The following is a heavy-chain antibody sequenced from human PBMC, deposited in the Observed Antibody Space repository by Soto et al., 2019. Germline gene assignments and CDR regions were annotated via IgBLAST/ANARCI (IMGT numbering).Heavy chain of an antibody. Sequence: EPLSLTCIVSGFSVTSYTWSWVRQPANKGLEWIGRVFSSASATYSPSLKSRVRISMDTPENRLSLKLDSVTAADAGVYYCTRDGMTTGDTWGPGTLVTVSS. CDR3: TRDGMTTGDT. D-gene: IGHD2-21*02. V-gene: IGHV4-4*07. CDR2: VFSSASA. J-gene: IGHJ4*02. CDR1: GFSVTSYT.